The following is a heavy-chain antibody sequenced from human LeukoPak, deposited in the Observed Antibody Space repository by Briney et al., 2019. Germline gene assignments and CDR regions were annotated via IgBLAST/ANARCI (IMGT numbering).Heavy chain of an antibody. J-gene: IGHJ4*02. CDR3: AKPRTTGLGWAQFDY. Sequence: GSLRLSCAASGFTFSSFAMTWVRQAPGKGLEWVSGFDGNGPNTYYADSAKGRWTISRDNSRNTLYLEMNSLRPEDTAIYYCAKPRTTGLGWAQFDYWGQGSLVTVSS. D-gene: IGHD2-8*02. V-gene: IGHV3-23*01. CDR1: GFTFSSFA. CDR2: FDGNGPNT.